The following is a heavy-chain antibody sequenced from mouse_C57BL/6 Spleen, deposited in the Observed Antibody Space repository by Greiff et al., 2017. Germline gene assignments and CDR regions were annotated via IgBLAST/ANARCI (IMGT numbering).Heavy chain of an antibody. CDR3: TTGTLYDYDRGY. Sequence: VQLQQSGAELVRPGASVKLSCTASGFNIKDDYMHWVKQRPEQGLEWIGWIDPENGDTEYASKFQGKATITADTSSNTAYLQRSSLTSEDTAVDYCTTGTLYDYDRGYWGQATLVTVAA. J-gene: IGHJ3*01. CDR2: IDPENGDT. D-gene: IGHD2-4*01. V-gene: IGHV14-4*01. CDR1: GFNIKDDY.